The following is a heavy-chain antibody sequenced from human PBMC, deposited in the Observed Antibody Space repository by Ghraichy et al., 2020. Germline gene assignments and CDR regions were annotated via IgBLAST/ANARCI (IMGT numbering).Heavy chain of an antibody. Sequence: GESLNISCKGSGYSFTSYWIGWVRQMPGKGLEWMGIIYPGDSDTRYSPSFQGQVTISADKSISTAYLQWSSLKASDTAMYYCARHVRWGYDYRRYYYYGMDVWGQGTTVTVSS. J-gene: IGHJ6*02. CDR3: ARHVRWGYDYRRYYYYGMDV. CDR1: GYSFTSYW. CDR2: IYPGDSDT. D-gene: IGHD5-12*01. V-gene: IGHV5-51*01.